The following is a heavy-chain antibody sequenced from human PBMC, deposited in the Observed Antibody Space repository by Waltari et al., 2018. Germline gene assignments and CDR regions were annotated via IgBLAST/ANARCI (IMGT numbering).Heavy chain of an antibody. D-gene: IGHD6-19*01. CDR3: AKTPLLAVASSFDY. V-gene: IGHV3-23*01. Sequence: EVQLLESGGGLVQPGGSLRLSCLASGFTFSNYAMRWVRQGPRRGLEWVSTISGTGTGTYYADSGEGRFTISRDNALNTLYLQMYTLTAEDTAVYYCAKTPLLAVASSFDYWGQGALVTVSS. J-gene: IGHJ4*02. CDR1: GFTFSNYA. CDR2: ISGTGTGT.